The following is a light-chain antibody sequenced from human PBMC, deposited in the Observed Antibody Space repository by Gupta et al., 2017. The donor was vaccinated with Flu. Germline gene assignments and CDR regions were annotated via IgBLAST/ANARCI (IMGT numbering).Light chain of an antibody. CDR2: DAT. J-gene: IGKJ4*01. Sequence: EVVLTQSRATLSLSPGERATLSCRASQSVYSYLAWYQQRPGQSPRLLIYDATNRATGIPVRFTGSGSGIYVPLTSSRLEPEDFAVYYCQQGAKSPPITFGWGTPVEIK. V-gene: IGKV3-11*01. CDR1: QSVYSY. CDR3: QQGAKSPPIT.